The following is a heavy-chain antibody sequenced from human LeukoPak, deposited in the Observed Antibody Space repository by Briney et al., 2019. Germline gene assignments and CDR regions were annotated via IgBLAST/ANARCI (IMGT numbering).Heavy chain of an antibody. CDR1: KFTFKTYN. D-gene: IGHD3-10*02. J-gene: IGHJ6*04. CDR3: AELGITMIGGV. CDR2: ISSSSRYL. Sequence: GGSLRLSCAASKFTFKTYNMNWVRQAPGKGLEWVSSISSSSRYLSYADSVKGRFTISRDNAKNSLYLQMNSLRAEDTAVYYCAELGITMIGGVWGKGTTVTISS. V-gene: IGHV3-21*01.